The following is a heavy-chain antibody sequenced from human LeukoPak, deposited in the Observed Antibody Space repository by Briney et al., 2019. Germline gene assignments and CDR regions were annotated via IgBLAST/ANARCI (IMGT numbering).Heavy chain of an antibody. CDR2: ISGTGETT. D-gene: IGHD3-22*01. J-gene: IGHJ4*02. CDR1: GFTFSSYT. CDR3: AKKSGDSSGYSFDY. Sequence: PGGSLRLSCVASGFTFSSYTMSWVRQAPGKGLEWVSVISGTGETTHYAESVKGRFIISRDNSKNTVHLQMNSLRAEDTAVYYCAKKSGDSSGYSFDYWGQGTLVTVSS. V-gene: IGHV3-23*01.